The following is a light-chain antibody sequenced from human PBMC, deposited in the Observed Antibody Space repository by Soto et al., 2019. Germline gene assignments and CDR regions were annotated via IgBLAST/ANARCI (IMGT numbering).Light chain of an antibody. J-gene: IGKJ5*01. Sequence: SHMTQSRSALSASVGYTVTITCQAAQDIINYLNWYQQKPGEAPKLLIYDASKLETGVPSRFSGSGSGTDFTFTISSLQPEDFATYNCQQYDHLPITFGQGTRLEIK. CDR3: QQYDHLPIT. CDR2: DAS. V-gene: IGKV1-33*01. CDR1: QDIINY.